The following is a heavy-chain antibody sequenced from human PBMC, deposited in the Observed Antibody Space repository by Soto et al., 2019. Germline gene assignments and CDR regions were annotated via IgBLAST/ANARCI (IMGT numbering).Heavy chain of an antibody. CDR3: ARQGKPYPPPRDSYGMDV. D-gene: IGHD2-21*01. J-gene: IGHJ6*02. V-gene: IGHV1-2*02. Sequence: QEHLVQSGAELKKPGASVKVSCKSSGYTFIYYYLHWVRQAPGQGLEWMGWINPHSGDTYYAEKFQGRVTMTRDTSITTVFMDLSRLTSDDTALYFCARQGKPYPPPRDSYGMDVWGQGTAVTVSS. CDR2: INPHSGDT. CDR1: GYTFIYYY.